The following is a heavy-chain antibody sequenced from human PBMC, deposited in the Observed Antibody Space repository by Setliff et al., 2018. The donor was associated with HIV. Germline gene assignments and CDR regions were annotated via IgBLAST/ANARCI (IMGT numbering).Heavy chain of an antibody. J-gene: IGHJ3*01. CDR3: AKSIVGGTTHAFDL. Sequence: KPSETLSLTCAVYGGSFSGFYWGWIRQPPGKGLEWIGSIYYSGSVYYNPSLKSRVTISVDTTKNQFSLKVKSVTAADTAVYYCAKSIVGGTTHAFDLWGQGTMVTVSS. D-gene: IGHD1-26*01. CDR2: IYYSGSV. CDR1: GGSFSGFY. V-gene: IGHV4-39*07.